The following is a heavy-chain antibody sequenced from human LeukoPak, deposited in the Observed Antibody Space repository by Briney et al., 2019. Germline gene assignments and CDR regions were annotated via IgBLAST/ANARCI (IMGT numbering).Heavy chain of an antibody. CDR3: ARFGYLERGFDP. CDR1: GYTFTSYY. CDR2: INPSGGST. V-gene: IGHV1-46*01. Sequence: ASVKVSCKASGYTFTSYYMHWVRQAPGQGLEWMGIINPSGGSTSYALKFQGRVTMTRDMSTSTVYMELSSLRSEDTAVYYCARFGYLERGFDPWGQGTLVTVSS. J-gene: IGHJ5*02. D-gene: IGHD3-10*01.